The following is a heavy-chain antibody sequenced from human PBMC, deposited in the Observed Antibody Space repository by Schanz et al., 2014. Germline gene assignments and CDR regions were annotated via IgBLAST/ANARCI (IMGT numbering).Heavy chain of an antibody. CDR1: GYTVSALA. J-gene: IGHJ4*02. CDR3: ARKSLVSAHYDS. V-gene: IGHV1-24*01. D-gene: IGHD2-21*01. CDR2: FDVEDGET. Sequence: QVQLLQSGSEVKKPGASVKVSCEISGYTVSALAMHWVRQAPGKGLEWLGGFDVEDGETIYAQKFQGRVTMTEDTSTETAYMELSGLRSGDTAVYYCARKSLVSAHYDSWGQGTLVTVSS.